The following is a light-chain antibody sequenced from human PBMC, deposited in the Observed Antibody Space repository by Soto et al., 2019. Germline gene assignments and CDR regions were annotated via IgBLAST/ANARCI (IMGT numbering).Light chain of an antibody. CDR1: KNDIGVYDF. Sequence: QSALAQPPSASGSPGQSVTISCTGTKNDIGVYDFVSWYQHHPGKAPRLIIYEVVQRPSGVPDRFPGSKSGNTASLTVSGLQAADEADYFCKSYAGSNTYVFGRGTKVTVL. CDR2: EVV. J-gene: IGLJ1*01. CDR3: KSYAGSNTYV. V-gene: IGLV2-8*01.